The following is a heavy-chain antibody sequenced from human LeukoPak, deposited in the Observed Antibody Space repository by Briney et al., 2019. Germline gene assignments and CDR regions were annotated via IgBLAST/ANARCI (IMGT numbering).Heavy chain of an antibody. CDR3: AKDRAFDI. CDR2: ISWNSGSI. D-gene: IGHD3-9*01. Sequence: PGGSLRLSCAASGFTFDDYAMHWVRQAPGKGLEWVSGISWNSGSIGYADSVKGRFTISRDNAKNSLYLQMNSLRAEDTALYYCAKDRAFDIWGRGTLVTVSS. J-gene: IGHJ4*02. V-gene: IGHV3-9*01. CDR1: GFTFDDYA.